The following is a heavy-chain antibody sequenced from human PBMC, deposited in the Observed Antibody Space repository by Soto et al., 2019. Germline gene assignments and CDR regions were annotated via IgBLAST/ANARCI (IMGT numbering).Heavy chain of an antibody. CDR3: TRQVVGADYHFYGMDV. CDR1: GFTSSGSA. V-gene: IGHV3-73*01. Sequence: GGSLRLSCAASGFTSSGSAMHWVRQASGRGLEWVGRIRSKANSYATAYAASVKGRFTISRDDSKNTAYLQMNSLKTEDTAVYYCTRQVVGADYHFYGMDVWGQGTTVNVSS. CDR2: IRSKANSYAT. D-gene: IGHD1-26*01. J-gene: IGHJ6*02.